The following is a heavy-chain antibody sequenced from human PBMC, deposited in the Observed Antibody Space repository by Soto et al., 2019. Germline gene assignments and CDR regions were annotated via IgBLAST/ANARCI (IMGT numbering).Heavy chain of an antibody. D-gene: IGHD4-17*01. CDR3: ANHGGFDI. J-gene: IGHJ3*02. V-gene: IGHV3-23*01. CDR2: ISGSGDYT. Sequence: EVQLLESGGGLVQPGGSLRLSCAASGFTFSTSGMSWVRQAPGKGLEWVSSISGSGDYTNYADSVKGRFTISRDNSKNTLYLQINSLTAEDTAVYYCANHGGFDIWGQGTMVAVS. CDR1: GFTFSTSG.